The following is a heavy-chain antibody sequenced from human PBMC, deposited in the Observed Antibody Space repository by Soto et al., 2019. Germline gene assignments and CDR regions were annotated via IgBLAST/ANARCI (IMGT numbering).Heavy chain of an antibody. Sequence: VGSLRLSCTSSTVTINVHGIQWVRQAPGKGLEWVAFISNDGRAQYYADSVKGRFTISRDYSKNTVDLQMNSLRNEETAVYYCARDIWSGDYKWFDSWGPGTLVTVSS. CDR3: ARDIWSGDYKWFDS. CDR2: ISNDGRAQ. D-gene: IGHD3-3*01. CDR1: TVTINVHG. J-gene: IGHJ5*01. V-gene: IGHV3-30*03.